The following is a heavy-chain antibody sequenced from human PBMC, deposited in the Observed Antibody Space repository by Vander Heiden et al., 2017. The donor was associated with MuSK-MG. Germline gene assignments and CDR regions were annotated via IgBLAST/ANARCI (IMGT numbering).Heavy chain of an antibody. J-gene: IGHJ5*02. CDR2: IYYSGST. V-gene: IGHV4-39*01. CDR3: ATRGPYYDISNWFDP. Sequence: QLQLQESGPGLVKPSETLSLTCTVSGGSISSSSYYWGWIRQPPGKGLEWIGSIYYSGSTYYNPSCKSRVTISVDTSKNQFSMKLSSVTAADTAVYYCATRGPYYDISNWFDPWCQGTMVTVYS. CDR1: GGSISSSSYY. D-gene: IGHD3-9*01.